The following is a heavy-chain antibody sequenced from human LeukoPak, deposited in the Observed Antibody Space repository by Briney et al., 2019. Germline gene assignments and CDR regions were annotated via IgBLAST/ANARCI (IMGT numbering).Heavy chain of an antibody. Sequence: SETMSLTCAVYGGSFSGYYWSWIRQPPGKGLEWIGEINHSGSTNYNPSLKSRVTISVDTSKNQFSLKLSSVTAADTAVYYCERGGRRSVITVGVVAAKHWFEPCGKGALVTVSS. D-gene: IGHD2-15*01. CDR3: ERGGRRSVITVGVVAAKHWFEP. CDR2: INHSGST. J-gene: IGHJ5*02. V-gene: IGHV4-34*01. CDR1: GGSFSGYY.